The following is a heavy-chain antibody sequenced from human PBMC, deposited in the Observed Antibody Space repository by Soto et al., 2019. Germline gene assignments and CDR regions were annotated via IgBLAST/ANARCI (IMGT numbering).Heavy chain of an antibody. CDR2: IYTSGST. J-gene: IGHJ4*02. CDR1: GGSISSYY. D-gene: IGHD3-3*01. CDR3: AREDFGVVTHFDY. V-gene: IGHV4-4*07. Sequence: NPSETLSLTCTVSGGSISSYYWSWFRQPAGKGLEWIGRIYTSGSTNYNPSLKSRVTMSVDTSKNQFYLKLSSVTAAGTAVYYCAREDFGVVTHFDYWGQGTLVTVSS.